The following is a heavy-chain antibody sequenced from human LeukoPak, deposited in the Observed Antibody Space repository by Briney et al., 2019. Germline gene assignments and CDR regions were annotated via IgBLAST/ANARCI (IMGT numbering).Heavy chain of an antibody. J-gene: IGHJ3*02. CDR1: GYTFTSYG. V-gene: IGHV1-18*01. D-gene: IGHD3-9*01. Sequence: ASVKVSCKASGYTFTSYGISWVRQAPGQGLEWMGWISAYNGNTNYAQKLQGRVTMTTDTSTSTAYMELRSLGSDDTAVYYCARDLPTYYDILTGTDAFDIWGQGTMVTVSS. CDR2: ISAYNGNT. CDR3: ARDLPTYYDILTGTDAFDI.